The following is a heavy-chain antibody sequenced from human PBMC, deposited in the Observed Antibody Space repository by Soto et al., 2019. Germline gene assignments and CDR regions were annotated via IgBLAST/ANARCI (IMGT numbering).Heavy chain of an antibody. CDR2: ISSSSSYI. D-gene: IGHD6-6*01. CDR1: GFTFSSYS. Sequence: GGSLRLSCAASGFTFSSYSMNWVRQAPGKGLEWVSSISSSSSYIYYADSVKGRFTISRDNAKNSLYLQMNSLRAEDTAVYYCARDPSRGSSSLFLPYYYGMDVWGQGTTVNV. V-gene: IGHV3-21*01. J-gene: IGHJ6*02. CDR3: ARDPSRGSSSLFLPYYYGMDV.